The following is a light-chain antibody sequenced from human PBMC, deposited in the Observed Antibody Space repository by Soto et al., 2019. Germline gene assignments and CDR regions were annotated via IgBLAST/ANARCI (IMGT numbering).Light chain of an antibody. CDR1: SSNIGSNY. CDR3: AAWDDSLSGPNYV. CDR2: RNN. V-gene: IGLV1-47*01. Sequence: QSVLTQAPSASGTPGQRVTISCSGSSSNIGSNYVYWYQQLPGTAPKLLIYRNNQRPSGVPDRFSGSKSGTSASLAISGLRSEDEADYYCAAWDDSLSGPNYVFGIGTKVTVL. J-gene: IGLJ1*01.